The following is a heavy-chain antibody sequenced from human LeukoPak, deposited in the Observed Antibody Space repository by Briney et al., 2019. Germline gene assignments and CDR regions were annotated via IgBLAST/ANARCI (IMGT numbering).Heavy chain of an antibody. D-gene: IGHD1-7*01. V-gene: IGHV3-23*01. J-gene: IGHJ4*02. CDR1: GFTFSSYA. CDR2: ISSSGGGT. Sequence: PGGSLRLSCAASGFTFSSYAMSWVRQAPGEGLEWVSAISSSGGGTYYADSVKGRFTISRDNAKNSLYLQMNSLRAEDTAVYYCARVGGITGTTGHFDYWGQGTLVTVSS. CDR3: ARVGGITGTTGHFDY.